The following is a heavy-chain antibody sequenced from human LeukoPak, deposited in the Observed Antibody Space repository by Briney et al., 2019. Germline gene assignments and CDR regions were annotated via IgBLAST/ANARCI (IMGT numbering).Heavy chain of an antibody. CDR1: GFTFDDYA. CDR3: ARGGSSRYTITY. J-gene: IGHJ4*02. V-gene: IGHV3-9*01. D-gene: IGHD6-13*01. CDR2: ISWNSGSI. Sequence: GGSLRLSCAASGFTFDDYAMHWVRQAPGKGLEWVSGISWNSGSIGYADSVKGRFTISRDNAKSTLYLQMNSLRAEDTAVYYCARGGSSRYTITYWGQGTLVTVSS.